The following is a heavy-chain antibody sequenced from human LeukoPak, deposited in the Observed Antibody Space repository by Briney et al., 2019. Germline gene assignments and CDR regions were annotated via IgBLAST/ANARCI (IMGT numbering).Heavy chain of an antibody. CDR1: GFTFSSYA. CDR3: ANGWSPDY. V-gene: IGHV3-23*01. J-gene: IGHJ4*02. CDR2: ISGSGGST. D-gene: IGHD2-15*01. Sequence: GGSPRLSCAASGFTFSSYAMSWVRQAPGKGLEWVSGISGSGGSTYYADSVKGRFTIFRDNSKNTLYLQLNSLRAEDTAVYHCANGWSPDYWGRGTLVTVSS.